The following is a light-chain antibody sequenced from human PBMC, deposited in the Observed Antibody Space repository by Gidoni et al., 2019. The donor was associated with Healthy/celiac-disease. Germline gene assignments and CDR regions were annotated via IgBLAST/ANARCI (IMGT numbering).Light chain of an antibody. V-gene: IGKV1-39*01. J-gene: IGKJ2*02. CDR3: QQSYSTLRCT. CDR1: QSISSY. Sequence: DIQMTQSPSSLSASVGDRVTITCRASQSISSYLNWYQQKPGKAPKLLIYAASSLQSGVPSRFSGSGSGTDFPLTISSLQPEAFATYYCQQSYSTLRCTFGQGTKLEIK. CDR2: AAS.